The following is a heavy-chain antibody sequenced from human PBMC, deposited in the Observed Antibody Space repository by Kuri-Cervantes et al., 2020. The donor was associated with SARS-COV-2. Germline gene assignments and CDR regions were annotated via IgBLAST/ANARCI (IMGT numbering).Heavy chain of an antibody. Sequence: SETLSLTCTVSGGSISSSSYYWGWIRQPPGKGLEWIGNIYHSGSTYYNSSLRSRVTISVDTSKNQFSLKLSSVTAADTAVYYCARGAIAVAGRNYYYGMDVWGQGTTVTVSS. V-gene: IGHV4-39*07. D-gene: IGHD6-19*01. CDR2: IYHSGST. J-gene: IGHJ6*02. CDR1: GGSISSSSYY. CDR3: ARGAIAVAGRNYYYGMDV.